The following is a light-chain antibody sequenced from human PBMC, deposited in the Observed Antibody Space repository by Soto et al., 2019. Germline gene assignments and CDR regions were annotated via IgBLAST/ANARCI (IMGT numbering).Light chain of an antibody. CDR3: SSYAGSNNFRV. Sequence: QSALTQPPSASGSPGQSVTISCTGTSSDVGDYKYVSWYQQQPDKAPKLIIYEVSERPSGVPDRFSGSKSGNTASLTVSGLQAEDEAEYYCSSYAGSNNFRVFGGGTKLTVL. V-gene: IGLV2-8*01. J-gene: IGLJ2*01. CDR1: SSDVGDYKY. CDR2: EVS.